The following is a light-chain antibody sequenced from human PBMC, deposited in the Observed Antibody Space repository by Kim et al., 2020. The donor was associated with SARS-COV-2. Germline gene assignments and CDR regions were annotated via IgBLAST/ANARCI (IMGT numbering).Light chain of an antibody. CDR1: QTVGSRS. CDR3: QQHGSSPRT. CDR2: GTS. J-gene: IGKJ2*01. V-gene: IGKV3-20*01. Sequence: LSPGQTATLSCRASQTVGSRSLAWYQQKPGQSPRLLIYGTSSRATGIPDRFSGSGSGTDITLTINRLEPEDFAVYYCQQHGSSPRTFGQGTKLEI.